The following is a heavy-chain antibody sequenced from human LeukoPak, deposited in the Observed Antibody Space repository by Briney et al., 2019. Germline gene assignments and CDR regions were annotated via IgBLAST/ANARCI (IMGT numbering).Heavy chain of an antibody. CDR1: GFSFSNYS. D-gene: IGHD3-22*01. CDR2: ISSSSSAI. Sequence: PGGSLRLSCAASGFSFSNYSMNWVRQAPGKGLEWVSYISSSSSAIYYADSVKGRFTISRDNAKNSLYLQMNSLRAEDTAVYYCARSPPNYYDSSGYYSHYDYWGQGTLVTVSS. CDR3: ARSPPNYYDSSGYYSHYDY. J-gene: IGHJ4*02. V-gene: IGHV3-48*04.